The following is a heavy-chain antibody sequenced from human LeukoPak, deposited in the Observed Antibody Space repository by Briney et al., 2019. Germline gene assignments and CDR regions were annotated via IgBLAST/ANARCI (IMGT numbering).Heavy chain of an antibody. CDR3: AADYGDPDYYYGMDV. V-gene: IGHV4-59*08. CDR2: IYYSGST. Sequence: SETLSLTCTVSGGSISSYYWSWIRQPPGKGLEWIGYIYYSGSTNYNPSLKSRVTMSVDTSKNQFSLKLSSVTAADTAVYYCAADYGDPDYYYGMDVWGQGTTVTVSS. CDR1: GGSISSYY. J-gene: IGHJ6*02. D-gene: IGHD4-17*01.